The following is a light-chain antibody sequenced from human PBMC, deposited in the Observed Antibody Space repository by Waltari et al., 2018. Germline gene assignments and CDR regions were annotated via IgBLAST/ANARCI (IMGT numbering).Light chain of an antibody. V-gene: IGLV3-21*04. CDR3: QVWDSSSDHPHVV. Sequence: SYVLTQPPSVSVAPGKTARITCGGTTIGSKSVHWYQQKPGQAPVPVISYVSDRPSGIRGLFSGSNSRNTATLTISRVEAGDEADYYCQVWDSSSDHPHVVFGGGTKLTVL. CDR2: YVS. CDR1: TIGSKS. J-gene: IGLJ2*01.